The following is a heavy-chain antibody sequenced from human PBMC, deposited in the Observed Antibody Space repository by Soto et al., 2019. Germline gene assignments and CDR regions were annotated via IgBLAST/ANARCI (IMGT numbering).Heavy chain of an antibody. J-gene: IGHJ5*02. Sequence: SQTLSLTCAISGDSVSSNSAAWNWIRQSPSRGLEWLGRTYYRSKWYNDYAVSVKSRITINPDTSKNQFSLQLNSVTPEDTAVYYCASGSRAAMVTAYWFDAWGQATLVSVTS. CDR2: TYYRSKWYN. D-gene: IGHD5-18*01. CDR1: GDSVSSNSAA. CDR3: ASGSRAAMVTAYWFDA. V-gene: IGHV6-1*01.